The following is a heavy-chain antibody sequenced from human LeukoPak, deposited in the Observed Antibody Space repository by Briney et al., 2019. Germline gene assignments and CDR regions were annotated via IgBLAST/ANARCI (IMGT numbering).Heavy chain of an antibody. Sequence: SEALSLTCTVSGGSISSGGYYWSWIRQHPGKGLEWIGYIYYSGSTYYNPSLKSRVTISVDTSKNQFSLKLSSVTAADTAMYYCARAEAEYDYYDSSGYFSHPCYFDYWGQGTLVTVSS. CDR3: ARAEAEYDYYDSSGYFSHPCYFDY. CDR1: GGSISSGGYY. D-gene: IGHD3-22*01. V-gene: IGHV4-31*03. CDR2: IYYSGST. J-gene: IGHJ4*02.